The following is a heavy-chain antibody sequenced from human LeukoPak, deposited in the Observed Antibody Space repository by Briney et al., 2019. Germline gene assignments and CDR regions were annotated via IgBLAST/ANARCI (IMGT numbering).Heavy chain of an antibody. D-gene: IGHD2-15*01. Sequence: SETLSLTCTVSGYSISSGYYWDWMRQPPGKGLEWIGSINHSGSTYYNPSLKSRVTVSVDTSKNQVSLWLSSVTAADTAVYYCARVCSSGRCLDYWGQGTLVTVSS. CDR2: INHSGST. J-gene: IGHJ4*02. V-gene: IGHV4-38-2*02. CDR1: GYSISSGYY. CDR3: ARVCSSGRCLDY.